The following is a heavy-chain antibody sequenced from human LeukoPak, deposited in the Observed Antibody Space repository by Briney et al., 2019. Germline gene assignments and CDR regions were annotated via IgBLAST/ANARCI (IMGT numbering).Heavy chain of an antibody. J-gene: IGHJ4*02. V-gene: IGHV2-5*02. CDR3: AHCYGDYIFFGY. Sequence: SGPTLVKPTQTLTLTCTFSGFSLSTSGVGVGWIRQPPGKALEWLALIYWDDDKRYSPSLKSRLTITKDTSKNRVVLTMTNMDPADTATYYCAHCYGDYIFFGYWGQGTLVTVSS. CDR2: IYWDDDK. CDR1: GFSLSTSGVG. D-gene: IGHD4-17*01.